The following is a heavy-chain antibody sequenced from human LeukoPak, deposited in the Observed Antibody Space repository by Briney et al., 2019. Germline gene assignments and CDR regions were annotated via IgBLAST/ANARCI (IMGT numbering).Heavy chain of an antibody. CDR2: IKQGGREQ. CDR3: ARDNKHDILTGFRKISPYYFDY. CDR1: EFIFSDYW. Sequence: GGPLRLSCVASEFIFSDYWMSWVRQAPGKGLEGVANIKQGGREQKYVGSVKGRFAISRDDAKSTLYLQMDSLSGDDTAVYYCARDNKHDILTGFRKISPYYFDYWGQGTLVTVSS. J-gene: IGHJ4*02. V-gene: IGHV3-7*03. D-gene: IGHD3-9*01.